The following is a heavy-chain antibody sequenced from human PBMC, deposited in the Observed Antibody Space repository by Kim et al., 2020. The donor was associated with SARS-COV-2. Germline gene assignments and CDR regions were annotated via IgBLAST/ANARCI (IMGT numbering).Heavy chain of an antibody. CDR1: GYSFTSYW. J-gene: IGHJ6*02. V-gene: IGHV5-51*01. CDR3: ARHQYTYYYGSALMDV. D-gene: IGHD3-10*01. CDR2: IYPGDSDT. Sequence: GESLKISCKGSGYSFTSYWIGWVRQMPGKGLEWMGIIYPGDSDTRYSPSFQGQVTISADKSISTAYLQWSSLKASDTAMYYCARHQYTYYYGSALMDVWGQGTTVTVSS.